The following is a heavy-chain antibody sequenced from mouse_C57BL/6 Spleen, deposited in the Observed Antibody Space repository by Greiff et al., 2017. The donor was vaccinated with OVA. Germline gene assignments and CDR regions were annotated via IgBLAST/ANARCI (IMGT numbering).Heavy chain of an antibody. CDR3: ARMDTTVDWYFDV. CDR1: GYTFTSYT. V-gene: IGHV1-4*01. J-gene: IGHJ1*03. D-gene: IGHD1-1*01. Sequence: QVHVKQSGAELARPGASVKMSCKASGYTFTSYTMHWVKQRPGQGLEWIGYINPSSGYTKYNQKFKDKATLTADKSSSTAYMQLSSLTSEDSAVYYCARMDTTVDWYFDVWGTGTTVTVSS. CDR2: INPSSGYT.